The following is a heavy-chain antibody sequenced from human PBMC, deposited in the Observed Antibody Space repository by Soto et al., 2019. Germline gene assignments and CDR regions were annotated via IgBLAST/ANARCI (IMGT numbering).Heavy chain of an antibody. D-gene: IGHD6-13*01. CDR1: GYTFTGYY. V-gene: IGHV1-2*02. Sequence: ASVKVSRKASGYTFTGYYMHWVRQAPGQGLEWMGWINPNSGGTNYAQKFQGRVTMTRDTSISTAYMELSRLRSDDTAVYYCARDLECSSSWYWTLDIWGQGTMVTVSS. CDR2: INPNSGGT. J-gene: IGHJ3*02. CDR3: ARDLECSSSWYWTLDI.